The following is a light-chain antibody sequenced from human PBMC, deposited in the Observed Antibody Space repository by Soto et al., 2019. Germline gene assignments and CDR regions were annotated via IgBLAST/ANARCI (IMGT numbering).Light chain of an antibody. CDR1: VSVSSR. Sequence: EIVLTQSPVTLSLSPGDRAALSCRAIVSVSSRLAWYQQKPGQAPKLLIYDISKRATGIPARFSGSGSGTDFTLTITSLEPEDFAVYYCQQRDYWQVTFGQGTRLEIK. J-gene: IGKJ5*01. CDR3: QQRDYWQVT. CDR2: DIS. V-gene: IGKV3-11*01.